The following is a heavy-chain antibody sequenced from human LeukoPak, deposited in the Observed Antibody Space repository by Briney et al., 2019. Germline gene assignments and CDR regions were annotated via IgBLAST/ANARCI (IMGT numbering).Heavy chain of an antibody. CDR1: GGSISSSSYY. CDR2: IYYSGST. D-gene: IGHD3-3*01. V-gene: IGHV4-39*01. Sequence: SSETLSLTCTVSGGSISSSSYYWGWIRQPPGKGLEWIGSIYYSGSTYYNPSLKSRVTISVDTSKNQFSLKLSSVTAADTAVYYCAGRSYDDFWSGYFYWGQGTLVTVSS. CDR3: AGRSYDDFWSGYFY. J-gene: IGHJ4*02.